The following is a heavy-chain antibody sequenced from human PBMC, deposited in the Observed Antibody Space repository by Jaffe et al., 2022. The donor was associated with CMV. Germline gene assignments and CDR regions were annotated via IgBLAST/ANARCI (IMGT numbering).Heavy chain of an antibody. V-gene: IGHV4-39*01. Sequence: QLQLQESGPGLVRPSETLSLTCTVSGGSLSGRNFYWGWIRQSPGKGLDWIGSISYSGSTYYNPSLKGRVSISVDTSKNQFSLKLISVTAADTAVYYCARDRRYCSGGICFPLYYYGMDVWGQGTTVTVSS. CDR1: GGSLSGRNFY. CDR2: ISYSGST. J-gene: IGHJ6*02. CDR3: ARDRRYCSGGICFPLYYYGMDV. D-gene: IGHD2-15*01.